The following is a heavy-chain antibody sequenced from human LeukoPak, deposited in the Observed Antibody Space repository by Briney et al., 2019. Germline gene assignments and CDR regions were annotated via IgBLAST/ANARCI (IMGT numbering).Heavy chain of an antibody. J-gene: IGHJ6*03. D-gene: IGHD2-2*01. CDR2: ISSSSSTI. CDR1: GFTVSSNY. Sequence: GGSLRLSCAASGFTVSSNYMSWVRQAPGKGLEWVSYISSSSSTIYYADSVKGRFTISRDNAKNSLYLQMNSLRAEDTAVYYCARTGYCSSTSCYWDYYYYYMDVWGKGTTVTVSS. CDR3: ARTGYCSSTSCYWDYYYYYMDV. V-gene: IGHV3-48*04.